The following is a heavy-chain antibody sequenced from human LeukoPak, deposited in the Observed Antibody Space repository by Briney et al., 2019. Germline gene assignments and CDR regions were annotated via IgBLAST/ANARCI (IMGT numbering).Heavy chain of an antibody. CDR1: GYTFTSYY. CDR3: ARSNDRYYYDSSGNDGIDY. J-gene: IGHJ4*02. D-gene: IGHD3-22*01. CDR2: IDPSGGST. V-gene: IGHV1-46*01. Sequence: GASVKVSCKASGYTFTSYYMHWVRQAPGQGLEWMGIIDPSGGSTSYAQKFQGRVTMTRDTSTSTVYMELSSLRSEDTAVYYCARSNDRYYYDSSGNDGIDYWGQGTLVTVSS.